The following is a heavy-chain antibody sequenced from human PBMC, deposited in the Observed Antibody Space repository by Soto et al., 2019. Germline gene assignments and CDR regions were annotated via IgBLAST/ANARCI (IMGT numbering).Heavy chain of an antibody. Sequence: ASVKVSCKASGGTFSSYAISWVRQAPGQGLEWMGGIIPIFGTANYAQKFQGRVTITADESTSTAYMELSSLRSEDTAVYYCASGFYDSSGYWSSAWFDPWGQGTLVTVSS. CDR1: GGTFSSYA. D-gene: IGHD3-22*01. J-gene: IGHJ5*02. V-gene: IGHV1-69*13. CDR2: IIPIFGTA. CDR3: ASGFYDSSGYWSSAWFDP.